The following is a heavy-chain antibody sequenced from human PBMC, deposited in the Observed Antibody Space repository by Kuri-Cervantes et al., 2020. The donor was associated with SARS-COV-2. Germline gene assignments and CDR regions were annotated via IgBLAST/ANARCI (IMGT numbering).Heavy chain of an antibody. D-gene: IGHD6-13*01. CDR1: GGSISSYY. CDR2: IYYSGST. V-gene: IGHV4-59*08. J-gene: IGHJ4*02. Sequence: GSLRLSCTVSGGSISSYYWSWIRQPPGKGLEWIGYIYYSGSTNYNPSLKSRVSMSLDTSRNRFSLTLHSVTGADTAVYFCARGLIAASAGIYFDTWGQGSLVTVSS. CDR3: ARGLIAASAGIYFDT.